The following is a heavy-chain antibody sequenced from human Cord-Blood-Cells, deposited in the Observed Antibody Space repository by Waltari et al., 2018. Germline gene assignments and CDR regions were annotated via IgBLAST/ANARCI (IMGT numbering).Heavy chain of an antibody. V-gene: IGHV1-2*02. Sequence: QVQLVQSGAEVKKPGASVKVSCKASGYTFTGYYMHWVRQAPGHGLEWMGWSNPNSGGTNYAQKFQGRVTMTRDTSISTAYMELSRLRSDDTAVYYCARERIVVVTAIDYWGQGTLVTVSS. J-gene: IGHJ4*02. CDR1: GYTFTGYY. CDR2: SNPNSGGT. D-gene: IGHD2-21*02. CDR3: ARERIVVVTAIDY.